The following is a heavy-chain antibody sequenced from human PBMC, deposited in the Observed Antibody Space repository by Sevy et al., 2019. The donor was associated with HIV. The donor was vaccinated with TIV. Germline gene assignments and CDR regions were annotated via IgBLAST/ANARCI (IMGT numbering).Heavy chain of an antibody. CDR1: GYSISSGYY. CDR2: IYHSGST. D-gene: IGHD3-22*01. CDR3: ARAGSGYYYYHYYGMDV. J-gene: IGHJ6*02. V-gene: IGHV4-38-2*01. Sequence: SETLSLTCAVSGYSISSGYYWGWIRQPPGKGLEWIGSIYHSGSTYYNPSLKSRVTISVDTSKNQFSLKLSSVTAADTAVYYCARAGSGYYYYHYYGMDVRGQGTTVTVSS.